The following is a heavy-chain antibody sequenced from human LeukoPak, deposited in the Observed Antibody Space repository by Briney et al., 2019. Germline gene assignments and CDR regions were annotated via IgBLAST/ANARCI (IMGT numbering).Heavy chain of an antibody. CDR1: GFTLSSYG. V-gene: IGHV3-30*18. CDR2: ISYDGSNK. D-gene: IGHD6-19*01. J-gene: IGHJ4*02. CDR3: AKSPAVAGTLDLDY. Sequence: GSSLRLSCAASGFTLSSYGMHWVRQAPGKGLEGVAVISYDGSNKYYADSVKGRFTISRDNSKNTLYLQMNSLRAEDTAVYYCAKSPAVAGTLDLDYWGQGTLVTVSS.